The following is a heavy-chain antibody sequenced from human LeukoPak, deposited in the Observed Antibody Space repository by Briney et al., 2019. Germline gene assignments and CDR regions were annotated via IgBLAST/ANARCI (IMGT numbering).Heavy chain of an antibody. J-gene: IGHJ5*02. V-gene: IGHV1-46*01. CDR2: INPSGGST. Sequence: GASVTVSCKASGYTFTGYYMHWVRQAPGQGLEWMGIINPSGGSTSYAQKFQGRVAMTRDTSTSTVYMELSSLRSEDTAVYYCARANMVRGVGSFFDRNWFDPWGQGTLVTVSS. CDR1: GYTFTGYY. CDR3: ARANMVRGVGSFFDRNWFDP. D-gene: IGHD3-10*01.